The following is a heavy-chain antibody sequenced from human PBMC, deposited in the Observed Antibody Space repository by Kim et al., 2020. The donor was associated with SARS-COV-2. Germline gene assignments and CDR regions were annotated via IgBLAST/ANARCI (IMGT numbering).Heavy chain of an antibody. Sequence: GGSLRLSCAASGFTFSSYSMNWVRQAPGKGLEWVSSISSSSSYIYYADSVKGRFTISRDNAKNSLYLQMNSLRAEDTAVYYCARDIGPHYGDYGFDYWGQGTLVTVSS. V-gene: IGHV3-21*04. CDR2: ISSSSSYI. CDR1: GFTFSSYS. J-gene: IGHJ4*02. D-gene: IGHD4-17*01. CDR3: ARDIGPHYGDYGFDY.